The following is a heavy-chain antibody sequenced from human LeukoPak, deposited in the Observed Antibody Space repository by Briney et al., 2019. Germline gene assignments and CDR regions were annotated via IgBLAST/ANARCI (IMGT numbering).Heavy chain of an antibody. J-gene: IGHJ4*02. CDR3: TRPIYCSTSGCQGYYFDY. CDR1: GCTFRDCA. D-gene: IGHD2-2*01. Sequence: GRSLRLSCTASGCTFRDCAMSWVCQAPGKGQGWVGLNRRKDSGETTEYAASVSGRFTILRDDSKSIAYLQINSLKAEDAAVYYCTRPIYCSTSGCQGYYFDYWGQGTLVTVSS. V-gene: IGHV3-49*04. CDR2: NRRKDSGETT.